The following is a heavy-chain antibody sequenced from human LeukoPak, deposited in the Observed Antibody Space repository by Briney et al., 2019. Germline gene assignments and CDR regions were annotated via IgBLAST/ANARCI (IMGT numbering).Heavy chain of an antibody. CDR2: ISWNSGSI. CDR1: GFTFDDYA. D-gene: IGHD7-27*01. J-gene: IGHJ4*02. Sequence: PGGSLRLSCAASGFTFDDYAMHWVRQAPGKGLEWVSGISWNSGSIGYADSVKGRFTISRDNAKNSLYLQMNSLRAEDTAVYYCAKGIVNWGKYYFDYWGQGTLVTVSS. V-gene: IGHV3-9*01. CDR3: AKGIVNWGKYYFDY.